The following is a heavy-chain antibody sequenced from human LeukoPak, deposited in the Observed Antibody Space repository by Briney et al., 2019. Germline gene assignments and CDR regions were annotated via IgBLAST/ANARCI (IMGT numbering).Heavy chain of an antibody. D-gene: IGHD5-18*01. CDR2: ISYDGSNK. CDR1: GFTFSNCG. CDR3: AAKGYSYGNNAFDI. V-gene: IGHV3-30*03. Sequence: GGSLRLSCAASGFTFSNCGMHWVRQAPGKGLEWVAVISYDGSNKFYADSVTGRFTISRDNSKNTLYLQMNSLRAEDTAVYYCAAKGYSYGNNAFDIWGQGTMVTVSS. J-gene: IGHJ3*02.